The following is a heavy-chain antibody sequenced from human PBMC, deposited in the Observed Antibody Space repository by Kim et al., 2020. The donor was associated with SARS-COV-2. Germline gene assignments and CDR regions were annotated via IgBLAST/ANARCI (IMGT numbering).Heavy chain of an antibody. Sequence: SETLSLTCTVSGGSISSSSYYWGWIRQPPGKGLEWIGSIYYSGSTYYNPSLKSRVTISVDTSKNQFSLKLSSVTAADTAVYYCARHPRYSYGLGSWFDPWGQGTLVTVSS. D-gene: IGHD5-18*01. CDR3: ARHPRYSYGLGSWFDP. CDR2: IYYSGST. CDR1: GGSISSSSYY. J-gene: IGHJ5*02. V-gene: IGHV4-39*01.